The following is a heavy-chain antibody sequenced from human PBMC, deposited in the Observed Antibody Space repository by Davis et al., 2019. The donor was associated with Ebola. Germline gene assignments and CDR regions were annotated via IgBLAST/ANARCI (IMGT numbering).Heavy chain of an antibody. D-gene: IGHD5-18*01. V-gene: IGHV3-49*04. Sequence: GESLKISCTASGLTFGDYAMNWVRQAPGKGLEWVGFIRSNAYSGTAEYAASVRGRFTISRDDSKRIVYLQMNSLKTEDTAVYYCTGLGYMNYFDYWCQGTLVTVSS. CDR3: TGLGYMNYFDY. CDR1: GLTFGDYA. J-gene: IGHJ4*02. CDR2: IRSNAYSGTA.